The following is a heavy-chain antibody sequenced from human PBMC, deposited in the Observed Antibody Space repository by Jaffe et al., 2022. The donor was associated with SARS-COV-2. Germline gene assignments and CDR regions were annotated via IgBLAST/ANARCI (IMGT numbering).Heavy chain of an antibody. Sequence: QITLKESGPTLVKPTQTLTLTCTFSGFSLSTSGVGVGWIRQPPGKALEWLALIYWDDDKRYSPSLKSRLTITKDTSKNQVVLTMTNMDPVDTATYYCAHTPEGESYGDYGGLSTDWFDPWGQGTLVTVSS. CDR1: GFSLSTSGVG. V-gene: IGHV2-5*02. CDR2: IYWDDDK. D-gene: IGHD4-17*01. J-gene: IGHJ5*02. CDR3: AHTPEGESYGDYGGLSTDWFDP.